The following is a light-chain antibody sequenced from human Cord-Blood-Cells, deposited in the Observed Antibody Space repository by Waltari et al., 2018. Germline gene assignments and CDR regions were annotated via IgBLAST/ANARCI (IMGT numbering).Light chain of an antibody. J-gene: IGKJ1*01. V-gene: IGKV4-1*01. CDR2: WAF. CDR1: QSVLYSSNNKNY. Sequence: IVMTQSPDSLAVSLGERATINCKSRQSVLYSSNNKNYLAWYQQKPGQPPKLLIYWAFTRESGVPDRFSGSGSGTDFTLTISSLQAEDVAVYYCQQYYSTPRTFGQGTKVEIK. CDR3: QQYYSTPRT.